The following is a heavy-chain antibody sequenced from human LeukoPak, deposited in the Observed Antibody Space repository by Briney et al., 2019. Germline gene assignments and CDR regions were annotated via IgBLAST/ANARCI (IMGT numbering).Heavy chain of an antibody. V-gene: IGHV5-51*01. Sequence: GESLKISCKGSGYSFTSYWIGWVRQMPGKGLEWMGIIYPGDSDTRYSPSFQGQVTISADKSISTAYLQWSSLKASDTAMYYCARQRGRGVSTYYYYYMDVWGKGTTVTISS. CDR1: GYSFTSYW. CDR3: ARQRGRGVSTYYYYYMDV. D-gene: IGHD3-10*01. J-gene: IGHJ6*03. CDR2: IYPGDSDT.